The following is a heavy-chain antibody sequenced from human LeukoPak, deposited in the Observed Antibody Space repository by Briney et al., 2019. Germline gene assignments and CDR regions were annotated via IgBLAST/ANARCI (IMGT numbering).Heavy chain of an antibody. D-gene: IGHD3-10*01. CDR3: ARLLGSGDAFDI. V-gene: IGHV3-21*01. CDR2: ISSSSSYI. J-gene: IGHJ3*02. Sequence: GGSLRLSCAASGFTFSSYSMNWVRQAPGKGLEWVSSISSSSSYIYYADSVKGRVTISRDNAKNSLYLQMNSLRAEDTAVYYCARLLGSGDAFDIWGQGTMVTVSS. CDR1: GFTFSSYS.